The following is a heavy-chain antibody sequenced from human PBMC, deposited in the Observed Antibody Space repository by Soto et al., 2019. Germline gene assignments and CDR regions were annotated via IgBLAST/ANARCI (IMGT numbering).Heavy chain of an antibody. Sequence: GGSLRLSCAASGFTFSSYGMHWVRQAPGKGLEWVAVISYDGSNKYYADSVEGRFTISRDNSKNTLYLQMNSLRAEDTAVYYCAKDQGLWRIDYSGQGTLVTVPS. J-gene: IGHJ4*02. V-gene: IGHV3-30*18. CDR1: GFTFSSYG. CDR2: ISYDGSNK. D-gene: IGHD5-18*01. CDR3: AKDQGLWRIDY.